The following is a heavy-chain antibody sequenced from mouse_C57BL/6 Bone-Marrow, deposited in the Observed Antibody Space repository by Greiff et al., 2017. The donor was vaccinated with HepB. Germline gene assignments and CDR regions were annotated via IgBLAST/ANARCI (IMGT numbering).Heavy chain of an antibody. CDR3: ASGGWLLPWYFDV. D-gene: IGHD2-3*01. CDR1: GYTFTDYN. Sequence: VQLKQSGPELVKPGASVKMSCKASGYTFTDYNMHWVKQSHGKSLEWIGYINPNNGGTSYNQKFKGKATLTVNKSSSTAYMELRSLTSEDSAVYYCASGGWLLPWYFDVWGTVTTVTVSS. V-gene: IGHV1-22*01. CDR2: INPNNGGT. J-gene: IGHJ1*03.